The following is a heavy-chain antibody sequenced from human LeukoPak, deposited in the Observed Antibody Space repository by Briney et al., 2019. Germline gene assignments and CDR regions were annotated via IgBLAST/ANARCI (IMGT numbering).Heavy chain of an antibody. CDR2: ISGSGGST. Sequence: QTGGSLRLSCAASGFTFSSYAMSWVRQAPGKGLEWVSAISGSGGSTYYADSVKGRFTISRDNSKNTLYLQMNSLRAEDTAVYYCAKSNTIFGLRPLDAFDIWGQGTMVTDSS. J-gene: IGHJ3*02. D-gene: IGHD3-3*01. CDR1: GFTFSSYA. V-gene: IGHV3-23*01. CDR3: AKSNTIFGLRPLDAFDI.